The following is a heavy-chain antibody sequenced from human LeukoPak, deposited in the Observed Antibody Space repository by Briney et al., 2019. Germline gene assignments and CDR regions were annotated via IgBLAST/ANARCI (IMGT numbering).Heavy chain of an antibody. J-gene: IGHJ4*02. CDR1: GFTFSSYG. V-gene: IGHV3-30*18. D-gene: IGHD4-23*01. CDR3: AKDDSPLDYGGNSGDY. Sequence: PGGSLRLSCAASGFTFSSYGMHWVRQAPGKGLEWVAVISYDGSNKYYADSVKGRFTISRDNSKNTLYLQMNSLRAEDTAVYYCAKDDSPLDYGGNSGDYWGQGTLVTVSS. CDR2: ISYDGSNK.